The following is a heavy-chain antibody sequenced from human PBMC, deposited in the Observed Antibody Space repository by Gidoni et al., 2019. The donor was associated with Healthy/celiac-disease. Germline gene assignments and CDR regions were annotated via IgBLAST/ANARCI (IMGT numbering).Heavy chain of an antibody. D-gene: IGHD2-21*02. Sequence: EVQLVESGGGLVKPGGSLRLSCAASGFTFSSYSMYWVRQAPGKGLVWFSSISSSISYIYYADSVKGRFTISRDNAKNSLYLQMNSLRAEDTAVYYCARVGRAEHIVVVTGDYYYYMDVWGKGTTVTVSS. CDR3: ARVGRAEHIVVVTGDYYYYMDV. V-gene: IGHV3-21*01. CDR1: GFTFSSYS. CDR2: ISSSISYI. J-gene: IGHJ6*03.